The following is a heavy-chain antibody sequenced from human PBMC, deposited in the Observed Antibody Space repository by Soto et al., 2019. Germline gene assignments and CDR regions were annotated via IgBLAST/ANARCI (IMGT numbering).Heavy chain of an antibody. Sequence: ASVKVSCKASGYTFTSYYMHWVRQAPGQGLEWMGIINPSGGSTSYAQKFQGRVTMTRDTSTSTVYMELSSLRSEDTAVYYCARSEGRTYYDFWSGYYYGMDVWGQGTTVTVSS. J-gene: IGHJ6*02. CDR2: INPSGGST. CDR1: GYTFTSYY. D-gene: IGHD3-3*01. CDR3: ARSEGRTYYDFWSGYYYGMDV. V-gene: IGHV1-46*01.